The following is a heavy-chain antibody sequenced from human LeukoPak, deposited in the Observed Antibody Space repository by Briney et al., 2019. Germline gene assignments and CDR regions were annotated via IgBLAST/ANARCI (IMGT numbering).Heavy chain of an antibody. D-gene: IGHD3-22*01. CDR3: AKAIDSSGYYPRPYYYYMDV. CDR2: ISGSGGST. CDR1: GFTFSSYA. Sequence: GGSLRLSCAASGFTFSSYAMSWVRQAPGKGLEWVSAISGSGGSTYYADSVKGRFTISRDNSMNTLYLQMNSLRAEDTAVYYCAKAIDSSGYYPRPYYYYMDVWGKGTTVTVSS. J-gene: IGHJ6*03. V-gene: IGHV3-23*01.